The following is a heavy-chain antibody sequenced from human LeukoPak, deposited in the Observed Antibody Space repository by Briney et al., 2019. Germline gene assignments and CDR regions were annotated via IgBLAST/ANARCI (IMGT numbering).Heavy chain of an antibody. CDR3: ARVGPTMVRGVPNYFDY. V-gene: IGHV4-61*02. CDR1: GDSFSSVSYY. Sequence: SETLSLTCTVSGDSFSSVSYYWSWIRQPAGKGLEWIGRIYTSGSTNYNPSLKSRVTISVDTSKNQFSLKLSSVTAADTAVYYCARVGPTMVRGVPNYFDYWGQGTLVTVSS. CDR2: IYTSGST. D-gene: IGHD3-10*01. J-gene: IGHJ4*02.